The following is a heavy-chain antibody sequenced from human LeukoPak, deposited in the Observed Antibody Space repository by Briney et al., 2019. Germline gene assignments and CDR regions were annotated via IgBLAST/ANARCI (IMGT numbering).Heavy chain of an antibody. J-gene: IGHJ5*02. D-gene: IGHD2-2*01. CDR1: GDTFTSYD. V-gene: IGHV1-8*03. Sequence: ASVKLSCKASGDTFTSYDINWVPQATGQGLEWMGWMNPNSGNTGYAQKFQGRVTITRNTSISTAYMELSSLRSEDTAVYYCARAQVPAAYLRTNWFDPWGPGTLVTVSS. CDR3: ARAQVPAAYLRTNWFDP. CDR2: MNPNSGNT.